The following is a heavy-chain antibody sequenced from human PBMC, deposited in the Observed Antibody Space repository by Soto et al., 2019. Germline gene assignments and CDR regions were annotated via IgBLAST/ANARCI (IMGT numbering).Heavy chain of an antibody. CDR3: TRDIGGRWAY. V-gene: IGHV3-74*01. D-gene: IGHD3-16*01. Sequence: GSLRLSCAASGFTFSSYWMHWVRQVPWKGLLWVSRIDEYGNTIDYADSVRGRFTISRDNARNTLYLEMNSLRAEDTALYYCTRDIGGRWAYWGPGTLVTVSS. CDR1: GFTFSSYW. J-gene: IGHJ4*02. CDR2: IDEYGNTI.